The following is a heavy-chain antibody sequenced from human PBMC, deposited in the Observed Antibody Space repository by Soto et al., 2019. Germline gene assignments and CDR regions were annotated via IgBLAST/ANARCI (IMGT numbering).Heavy chain of an antibody. Sequence: SETLSLTCSVSGGSISSGAYYWSWIRQYPGKGLEWIGYIYSSGRTHYNPSLKSRINISLDTSNNLLSLKLSSVTAEDTAVYYCARVVRGSIDYWGQGTLVTVSS. D-gene: IGHD5-12*01. CDR1: GGSISSGAYY. CDR3: ARVVRGSIDY. CDR2: IYSSGRT. V-gene: IGHV4-31*03. J-gene: IGHJ4*02.